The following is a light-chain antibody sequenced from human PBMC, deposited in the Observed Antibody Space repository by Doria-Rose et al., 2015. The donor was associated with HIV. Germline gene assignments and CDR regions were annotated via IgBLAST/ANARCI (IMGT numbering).Light chain of an antibody. J-gene: IGKJ1*01. CDR3: HQYGTSWT. V-gene: IGKV3-20*01. CDR2: DGS. Sequence: DIVLTQSPGTLSLSPGERATLSCRASQSFSGTYLAWYQQKPGQAPSLLIYDGSTRATGIPGRFSASGSGTDFTLTINRLEPEDFALYYCHQYGTSWTFGQGTKVEI. CDR1: QSFSGTY.